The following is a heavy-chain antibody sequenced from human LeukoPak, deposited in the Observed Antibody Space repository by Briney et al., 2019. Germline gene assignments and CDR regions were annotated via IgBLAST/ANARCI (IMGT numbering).Heavy chain of an antibody. J-gene: IGHJ4*02. Sequence: GGSLRRSCAASGFTFSGYWMSWVRQSPGKGLEWVANIKPDGSEKYFMDSVKGRFTISRDNAKNALYLEMNSLRAEDTAEYFCARERMYSGSGSTYPYYDYWGQGTLVTVSS. V-gene: IGHV3-7*01. CDR3: ARERMYSGSGSTYPYYDY. D-gene: IGHD3-10*01. CDR1: GFTFSGYW. CDR2: IKPDGSEK.